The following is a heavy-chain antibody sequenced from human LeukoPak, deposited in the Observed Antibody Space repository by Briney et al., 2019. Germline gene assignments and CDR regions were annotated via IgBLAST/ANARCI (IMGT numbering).Heavy chain of an antibody. D-gene: IGHD1-26*01. CDR3: ARESIVGGTTLDY. CDR1: GYTFTGYY. CDR2: INPNSGDP. V-gene: IGHV1-2*02. Sequence: ASAKVSCKASGYTFTGYYMHWVRQAPGQGLEWMGWINPNSGDPNYAQKFQGRVTMTRDTSISTAYMELSRLRSDDTAVYYCARESIVGGTTLDYWGQGTLVTVSS. J-gene: IGHJ4*02.